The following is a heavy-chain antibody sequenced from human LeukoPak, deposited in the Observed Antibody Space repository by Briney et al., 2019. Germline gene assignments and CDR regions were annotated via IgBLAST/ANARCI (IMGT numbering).Heavy chain of an antibody. CDR1: GFTVSSNY. J-gene: IGHJ4*02. CDR3: ARVLYCSSTSCYGDGFDY. Sequence: GGSLRLSCAASGFTVSSNYMSWVRQAPGKGLEWVSVIYSGGSTYYADSVKGRFTISRDNSKNTLYLQMNSLRTEDTAVYYCARVLYCSSTSCYGDGFDYWGQGTLVTVSS. D-gene: IGHD2-2*01. CDR2: IYSGGST. V-gene: IGHV3-53*05.